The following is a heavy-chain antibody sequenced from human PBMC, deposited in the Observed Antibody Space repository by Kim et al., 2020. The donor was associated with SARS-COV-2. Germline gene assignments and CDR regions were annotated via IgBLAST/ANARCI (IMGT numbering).Heavy chain of an antibody. CDR2: VWSSSDYM. V-gene: IGHV3-21*01. D-gene: IGHD4-4*01. Sequence: GGSLRLSCAASGFIFSRYTMNWVRQAPGKGLEWVSSVWSSSDYMNYADSVKGRFTISRDNAKNSLFLQMNSLRAEDTAVYYCARNMHSNYGPFDYWGQGTLVTVSS. CDR3: ARNMHSNYGPFDY. J-gene: IGHJ4*02. CDR1: GFIFSRYT.